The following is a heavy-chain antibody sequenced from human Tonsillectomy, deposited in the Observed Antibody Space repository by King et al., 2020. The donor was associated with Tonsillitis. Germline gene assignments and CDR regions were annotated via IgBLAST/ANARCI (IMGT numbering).Heavy chain of an antibody. V-gene: IGHV3-30*18. J-gene: IGHJ4*02. D-gene: IGHD1-1*01. Sequence: VQLVESGGGVVQPGRSLRLSCAASGFTFSSYGMHWVRQAPGKGLEWGAVISYDGSNKYYADSVKGRFTISRDNSKNTLYLQMNSLRAEDTAVYYCAKDNGTYFDYWGQGTLVTVSS. CDR2: ISYDGSNK. CDR1: GFTFSSYG. CDR3: AKDNGTYFDY.